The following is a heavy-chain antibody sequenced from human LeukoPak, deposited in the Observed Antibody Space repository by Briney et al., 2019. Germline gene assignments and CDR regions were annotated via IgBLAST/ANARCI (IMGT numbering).Heavy chain of an antibody. J-gene: IGHJ4*02. CDR2: IRSGGTNT. Sequence: GGSLRLSCAASGFTFSSFSMNWVRQAPGKGLEWVSYIRSGGTNTDYTGSVKGRFTISRDNSKNTLYLQMNSLRAEDTAVYYCARVGLQLEFDYWGQGTLVTVSS. D-gene: IGHD5-18*01. CDR1: GFTFSSFS. V-gene: IGHV3-48*01. CDR3: ARVGLQLEFDY.